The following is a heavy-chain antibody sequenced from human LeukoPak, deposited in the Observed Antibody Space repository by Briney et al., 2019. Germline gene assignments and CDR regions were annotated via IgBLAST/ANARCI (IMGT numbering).Heavy chain of an antibody. D-gene: IGHD6-13*01. CDR2: ISSSGSTI. Sequence: GGSLRLSCAASGFTFSSYEMNWVRQAPGKGLEWVSYISSSGSTIYYADSVKGRFTISRDNAKNSLYLQMNSLRAEDTAVYYCARVSYSSSWGDAFDIWGQGTLVTVSS. CDR3: ARVSYSSSWGDAFDI. CDR1: GFTFSSYE. J-gene: IGHJ4*02. V-gene: IGHV3-48*03.